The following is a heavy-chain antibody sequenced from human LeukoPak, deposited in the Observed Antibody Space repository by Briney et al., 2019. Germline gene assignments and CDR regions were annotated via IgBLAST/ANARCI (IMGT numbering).Heavy chain of an antibody. CDR2: IRGSGDST. CDR3: GKDWDDYGDYLPLDY. V-gene: IGHV3-23*01. J-gene: IGHJ4*02. Sequence: GGSLRLSCATSGFTFSNYAMSWVRQAPGKGLEWVSAIRGSGDSTYYADSVKGRFTISRDKSKNTLYLQMNSLRAEDTAVYYCGKDWDDYGDYLPLDYWGQGTLVTVSS. D-gene: IGHD4-17*01. CDR1: GFTFSNYA.